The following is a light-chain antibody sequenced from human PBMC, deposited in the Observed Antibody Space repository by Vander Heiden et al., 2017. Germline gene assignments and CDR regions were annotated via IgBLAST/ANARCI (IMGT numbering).Light chain of an antibody. CDR1: PSIASF. CDR2: EAS. CDR3: QQSYTIPLT. J-gene: IGKJ2*01. Sequence: DIQMTRSPSSLSASVGKRVPITCRASPSIASFLNWYQQKPGKAPNLLIYEASTLQSGVPSRFTAIGSGTDFTLTISSLQPEDFATYYCQQSYTIPLTFGQGTKLEIK. V-gene: IGKV1-39*01.